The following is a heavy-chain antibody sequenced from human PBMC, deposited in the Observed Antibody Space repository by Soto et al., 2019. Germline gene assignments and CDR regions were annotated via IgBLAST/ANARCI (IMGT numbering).Heavy chain of an antibody. J-gene: IGHJ4*02. CDR3: ARESEDLTSNFDY. CDR2: ISSTTNYI. CDR1: VFTFTRYS. Sequence: PGWSLRLSCSASVFTFTRYSMNWFRQAPGKGPEWVSSISSTTNYIYYGDSMKGRFTISRDNAKNSLYLEMNSLRAEDTAVYYCARESEDLTSNFDYWGQGTLVTVSS. V-gene: IGHV3-21*06.